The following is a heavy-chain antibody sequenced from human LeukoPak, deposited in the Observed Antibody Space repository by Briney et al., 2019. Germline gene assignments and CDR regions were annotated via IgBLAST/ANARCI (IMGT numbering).Heavy chain of an antibody. J-gene: IGHJ4*02. CDR2: VSYDGSSK. CDR1: GFTFSTYG. CDR3: ARGYSSSWIDY. D-gene: IGHD6-13*01. V-gene: IGHV3-30*03. Sequence: QPGRSLRLSCTASGFTFSTYGIHWVRQAPGKGLEWVAVVSYDGSSKYYADSVKGRFTISRDNSKNTLYLQMNSLRAEDTAVYYCARGYSSSWIDYWGRGTLVTVSS.